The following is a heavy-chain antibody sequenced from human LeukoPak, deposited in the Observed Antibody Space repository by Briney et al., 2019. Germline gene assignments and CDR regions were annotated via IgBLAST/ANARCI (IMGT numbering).Heavy chain of an antibody. CDR3: ARGAVAGKGYYYYMDV. Sequence: GGSLRLSCAASGFTFSSYAMHWVRQAPGKGLEGVAVISYDGSNKYYADSVKGRFTISRDNSKNTLYLQMNSLRAEVTAVYYRARGAVAGKGYYYYMDVWGKGTTVTVSS. D-gene: IGHD6-19*01. V-gene: IGHV3-30*04. J-gene: IGHJ6*03. CDR2: ISYDGSNK. CDR1: GFTFSSYA.